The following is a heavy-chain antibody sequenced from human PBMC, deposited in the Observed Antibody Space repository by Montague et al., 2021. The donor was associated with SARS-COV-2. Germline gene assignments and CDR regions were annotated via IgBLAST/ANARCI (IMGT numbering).Heavy chain of an antibody. J-gene: IGHJ5*02. D-gene: IGHD3-10*01. CDR1: GGSISSSSYY. Sequence: SGTLSLTCTVSGGSISSSSYYWGWIRQPPGKGLEWIGSIYYSGSTYYNPSLKSRVTISVDTSKNQFSLKLSSVTAADTAVYYCARNPADYYGSGSYPTWENWFDPWGQGTLVTVSS. CDR2: IYYSGST. V-gene: IGHV4-39*01. CDR3: ARNPADYYGSGSYPTWENWFDP.